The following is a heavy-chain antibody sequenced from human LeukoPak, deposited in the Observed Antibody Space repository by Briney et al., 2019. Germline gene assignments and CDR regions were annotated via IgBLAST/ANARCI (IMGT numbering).Heavy chain of an antibody. CDR3: ARVGELHSSPDFDY. D-gene: IGHD6-13*01. V-gene: IGHV1-2*02. Sequence: ASVKVSCKASGYTFTSYGISWVRQAPGQGLEWMGWINPNSGGTNYAQKFQGRVTMTRDTSISTAYMELSRLRSDDTAVYYCARVGELHSSPDFDYWGQGTLVTVSS. CDR1: GYTFTSYG. CDR2: INPNSGGT. J-gene: IGHJ4*02.